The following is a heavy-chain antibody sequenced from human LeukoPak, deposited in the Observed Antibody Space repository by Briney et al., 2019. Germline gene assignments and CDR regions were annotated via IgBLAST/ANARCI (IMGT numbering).Heavy chain of an antibody. J-gene: IGHJ4*02. CDR2: IIPIFGIA. D-gene: IGHD2-15*01. CDR1: GGTFSSYA. CDR3: ALDPCSGGSCYSAYFDY. Sequence: SVKVSCKASGGTFSSYAISWVRQAPGQGLEWVGRIIPIFGIANYAQKFQGRVTITADKSTSTAYMELSSLRSEDTAVYYCALDPCSGGSCYSAYFDYWGQGTLVTVSS. V-gene: IGHV1-69*04.